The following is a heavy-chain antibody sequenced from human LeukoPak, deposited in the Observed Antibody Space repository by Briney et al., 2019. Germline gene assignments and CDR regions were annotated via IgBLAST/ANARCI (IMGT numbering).Heavy chain of an antibody. D-gene: IGHD5-18*01. Sequence: GSSVKVSCKASGGTFSSYAISWVRQAPGQGLEWMGGIIPIFGTANYAQKFQGRVTITADESTSTAYMELSSLRSEDTAVYYCAREGYSYGYSFDYWAQGTLVTVSS. CDR2: IIPIFGTA. CDR3: AREGYSYGYSFDY. J-gene: IGHJ4*02. V-gene: IGHV1-69*01. CDR1: GGTFSSYA.